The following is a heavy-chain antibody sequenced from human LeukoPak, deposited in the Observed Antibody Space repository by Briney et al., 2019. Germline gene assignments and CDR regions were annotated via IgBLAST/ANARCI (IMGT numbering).Heavy chain of an antibody. Sequence: PGGSLRLSCAASGFTLSGSAIHWVRQASGKGLEWVGRIRSKANNYATAYGASVKGRFTISRDNSKNTLYLQMNSLRAEDTAVFYCAKQNRWEWGQGTLVTVSS. V-gene: IGHV3-73*01. CDR3: AKQNRWE. CDR1: GFTLSGSA. D-gene: IGHD1-14*01. J-gene: IGHJ4*02. CDR2: IRSKANNYAT.